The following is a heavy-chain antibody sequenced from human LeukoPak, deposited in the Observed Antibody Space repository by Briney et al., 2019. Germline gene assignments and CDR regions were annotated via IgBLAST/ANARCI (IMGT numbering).Heavy chain of an antibody. CDR2: IYYSGST. Sequence: PSHALSLTCTVSGGSISSGDYYWSWIRRPPGMGLEWIGYIYYSGSTYYNPSLKSRVTISVDTSKNQFSLKLSSVTAADTAVYYCARGKVRGVFDPWGQGTLVTVSS. D-gene: IGHD3-10*01. CDR3: ARGKVRGVFDP. J-gene: IGHJ5*02. CDR1: GGSISSGDYY. V-gene: IGHV4-30-4*01.